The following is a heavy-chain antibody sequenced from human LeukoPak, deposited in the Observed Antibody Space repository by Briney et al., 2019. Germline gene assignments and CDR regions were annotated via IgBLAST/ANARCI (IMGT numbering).Heavy chain of an antibody. CDR2: ISAYNGNT. CDR1: GYTFTSYG. D-gene: IGHD3-9*01. J-gene: IGHJ6*02. Sequence: GASVKVSCKASGYTFTSYGISWVRQAPGQGLEWMGWISAYNGNTNYAQTLQGRVTMTTDTSTSTAYMELRSLRSDDTAVYYCARVLRYFDPRPLLDYYGMDVWGQGTTVTVSS. V-gene: IGHV1-18*01. CDR3: ARVLRYFDPRPLLDYYGMDV.